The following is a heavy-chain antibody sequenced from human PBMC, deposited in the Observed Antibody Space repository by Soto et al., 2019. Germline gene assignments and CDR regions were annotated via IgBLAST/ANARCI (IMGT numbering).Heavy chain of an antibody. V-gene: IGHV4-39*01. Sequence: SETLSLTCTVSGDSISSNSFYWGWIRQTPGKGLEWIGSIYYNGFTYYNPSLKSRLTIPVDTSKNQFSLKLSSVTAADTTVYYCARSYDFWSGPGYFDPWGQGILVTVSS. CDR2: IYYNGFT. D-gene: IGHD3-3*01. CDR3: ARSYDFWSGPGYFDP. CDR1: GDSISSNSFY. J-gene: IGHJ5*02.